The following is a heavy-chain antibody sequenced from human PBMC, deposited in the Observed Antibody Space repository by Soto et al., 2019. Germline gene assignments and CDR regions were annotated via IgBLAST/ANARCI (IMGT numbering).Heavy chain of an antibody. J-gene: IGHJ3*02. V-gene: IGHV3-73*01. CDR2: IRSKANSYAT. CDR1: GFTFSGSA. D-gene: IGHD3-22*01. CDR3: TRHKPRYYYDSSGSRDAFDI. Sequence: GGFLRLSCAASGFTFSGSAMHWVRQASGKGLEWVGRIRSKANSYATAYAASVKGRFTISRDDSKNTAYPQMNSLKTEDTAVYYCTRHKPRYYYDSSGSRDAFDIWGQGTMVNVSS.